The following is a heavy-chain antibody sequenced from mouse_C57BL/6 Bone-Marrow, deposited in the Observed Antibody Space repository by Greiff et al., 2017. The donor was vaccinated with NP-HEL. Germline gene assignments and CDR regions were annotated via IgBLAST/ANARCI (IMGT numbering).Heavy chain of an antibody. CDR1: GFPFRSSA. Sequence: VPLVASGGDFVTPGGSLKLSCAASGFPFRSSALSFFLPPPSPLLSFFAPLPLVGRYTYYPDSVKGRFTISRDNAKNTLYLQMSSLKSEDTAMYYCARHYYSNYFDYWGQGTTLTVSS. D-gene: IGHD2-5*01. J-gene: IGHJ2*01. V-gene: IGHV5-6*01. CDR3: ARHYYSNYFDY. CDR2: LPLVGRYT.